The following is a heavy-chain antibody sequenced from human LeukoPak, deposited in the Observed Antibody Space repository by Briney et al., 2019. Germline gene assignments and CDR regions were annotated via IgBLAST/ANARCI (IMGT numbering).Heavy chain of an antibody. V-gene: IGHV4-59*01. CDR3: AREFYDSSGYYYLDY. CDR2: ISYSGST. CDR1: GVSIRSYS. D-gene: IGHD3-22*01. Sequence: SETLSLTCAVSGVSIRSYSWSWIRQPPGKGLEWIGYISYSGSTNYNPSLKSRVTISVDTSKNLFSLKLGSVTAADTAVYYCAREFYDSSGYYYLDYWGQGTLVTVSS. J-gene: IGHJ4*02.